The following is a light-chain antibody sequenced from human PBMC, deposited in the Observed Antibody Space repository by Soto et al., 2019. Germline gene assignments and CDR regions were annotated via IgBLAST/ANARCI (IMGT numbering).Light chain of an antibody. CDR1: QSVSIK. V-gene: IGKV3-20*01. J-gene: IGKJ1*01. CDR3: QQYGSSGT. Sequence: ETVLTQSAGNLSVSPGEGATLXCRASQSVSIKLAWYQQNRGQAPRLLLYGASNRDTGITDRFSGRGCGKDFIITISRLAPEDLAVYYCQQYGSSGTFGQGTKVDIK. CDR2: GAS.